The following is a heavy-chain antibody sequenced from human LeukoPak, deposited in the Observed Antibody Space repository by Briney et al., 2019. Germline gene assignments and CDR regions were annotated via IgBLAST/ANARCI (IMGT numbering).Heavy chain of an antibody. CDR3: ARSSSSGYFYIDY. Sequence: SEILSLTCTVSGDSISSYYWSWIRQFPGKGLEWIGYIHYSGSTNYNPSLQSRVTMSTDTPKKQFFMKLTSVTAADTAVYYCARSSSSGYFYIDYWGQGTLVTVSS. V-gene: IGHV4-59*01. CDR2: IHYSGST. CDR1: GDSISSYY. D-gene: IGHD3-22*01. J-gene: IGHJ4*02.